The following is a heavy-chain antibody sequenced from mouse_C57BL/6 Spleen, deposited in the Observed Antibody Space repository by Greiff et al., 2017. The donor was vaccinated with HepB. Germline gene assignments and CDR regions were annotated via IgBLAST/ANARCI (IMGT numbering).Heavy chain of an antibody. J-gene: IGHJ1*03. CDR2: INPSNGGT. CDR1: GYTFTSYW. D-gene: IGHD2-4*01. V-gene: IGHV1-53*01. Sequence: QVQLQQSGTELVKPGASVKLSCKASGYTFTSYWMHWVKQRPGQGLEWIGNINPSNGGTNYNEKFKSKATLTVDKSSSTAYMQLSSLTSEDSAVYYCARWSMITTRYFDVWGTGTTVTVSS. CDR3: ARWSMITTRYFDV.